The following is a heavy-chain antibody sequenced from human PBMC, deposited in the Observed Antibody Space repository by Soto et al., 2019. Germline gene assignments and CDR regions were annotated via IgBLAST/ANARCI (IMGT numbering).Heavy chain of an antibody. V-gene: IGHV1-18*01. CDR2: INVYNGNT. D-gene: IGHD3-10*01. J-gene: IGHJ5*02. CDR1: GYTFTNYG. Sequence: QVQLVQSGGEVKKPGASVKVSCKASGYTFTNYGLSWVRQAPGQGLEWMGWINVYNGNTKYAQNVQGRVTMTTATSRSTAYMELRSLRSDDTAVYYCARGVGSGSYYNQYNWFDPWGQGTLVTVSS. CDR3: ARGVGSGSYYNQYNWFDP.